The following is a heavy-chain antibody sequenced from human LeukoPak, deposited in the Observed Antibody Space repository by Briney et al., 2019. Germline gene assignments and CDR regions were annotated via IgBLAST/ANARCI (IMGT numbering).Heavy chain of an antibody. D-gene: IGHD6-19*01. J-gene: IGHJ3*02. CDR3: ARVRKYSSGWYDAFDI. Sequence: GRSLRLSCAASGFTFSDYYMSWIRQAPGKGLEWDSYISSSSSSYTNYADSVKGRFTISRDNAKNSLYLQMNSLRAEDTAVYYCARVRKYSSGWYDAFDIWGQGTMVTVSS. V-gene: IGHV3-11*05. CDR2: ISSSSSSYT. CDR1: GFTFSDYY.